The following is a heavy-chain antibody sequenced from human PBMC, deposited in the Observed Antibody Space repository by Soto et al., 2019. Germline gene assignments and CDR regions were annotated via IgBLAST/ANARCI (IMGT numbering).Heavy chain of an antibody. V-gene: IGHV3-13*01. CDR1: GVTFSNFN. J-gene: IGHJ6*02. Sequence: XGSLRLSCSTSGVTFSNFNMHWVRQGPGRGLEWVSAIGEARDTNYLGSVKGRFTISRENAKNSVYLQMNDLRAGDSAVYYCARAYTGRLPRRADYYYAMDASGQGTTVTVSS. CDR2: IGEARDT. D-gene: IGHD2-2*02. CDR3: ARAYTGRLPRRADYYYAMDA.